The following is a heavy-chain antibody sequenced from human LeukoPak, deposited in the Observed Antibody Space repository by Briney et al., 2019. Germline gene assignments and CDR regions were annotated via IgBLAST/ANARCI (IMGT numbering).Heavy chain of an antibody. CDR3: ATPTTITRRVDV. J-gene: IGHJ6*02. CDR2: IYYSGST. D-gene: IGHD5-12*01. V-gene: IGHV4-39*01. Sequence: SETLSLTCTVSGGSIITSNYYWGRIRQPPGKGLEWIGYIYYSGSTYYNPSLKSRVTISVDTSKNQFSLKLNSVTAADTAVYYCATPTTITRRVDVWGQGTTVTVSS. CDR1: GGSIITSNYY.